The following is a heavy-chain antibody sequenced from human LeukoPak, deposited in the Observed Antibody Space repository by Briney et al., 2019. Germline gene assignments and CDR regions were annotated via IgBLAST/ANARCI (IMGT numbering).Heavy chain of an antibody. V-gene: IGHV1-8*03. D-gene: IGHD5-18*01. J-gene: IGHJ6*03. CDR3: ARGSYSYGSYYMDV. Sequence: GASVKVSCKASGYTFTSYDINWVRQATGQGLEWMGWMNPNSGNTGYAQKFQGRVTITRNTSISTAYMELSSLRSEDTAVYYCARGSYSYGSYYMDVWGKGTTVTVSS. CDR2: MNPNSGNT. CDR1: GYTFTSYD.